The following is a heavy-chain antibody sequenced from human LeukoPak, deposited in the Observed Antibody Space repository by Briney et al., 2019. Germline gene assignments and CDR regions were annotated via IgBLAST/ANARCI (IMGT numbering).Heavy chain of an antibody. D-gene: IGHD6-19*01. CDR1: GYTLTELS. V-gene: IGHV1-24*01. CDR3: ATSYWLAVAAPLDY. Sequence: GASVKVSCKVSGYTLTELSMRWVRQAPGKGIEWMGGFDPEDGETIYAKKFQGRVTMTEDTSTDTAYMELSSLRSEDTAVYYCATSYWLAVAAPLDYWGQGTLVTVSS. J-gene: IGHJ4*02. CDR2: FDPEDGET.